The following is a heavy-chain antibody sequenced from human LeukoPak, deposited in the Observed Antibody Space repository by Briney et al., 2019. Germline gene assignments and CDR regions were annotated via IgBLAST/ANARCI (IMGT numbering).Heavy chain of an antibody. V-gene: IGHV4-39*02. D-gene: IGHD4-17*01. CDR2: IYYSGST. J-gene: IGHJ6*02. CDR3: AREDYGDYGEYYGMDV. Sequence: SETLSLTCTVSGGSISSGSYYWGCIRQPPGKGLEWIGNIYYSGSTSYNPSLKSRVTISVDTSKNQFSLKLSSVTAADTAVYYCAREDYGDYGEYYGMDVWGQGTTVTVSS. CDR1: GGSISSGSYY.